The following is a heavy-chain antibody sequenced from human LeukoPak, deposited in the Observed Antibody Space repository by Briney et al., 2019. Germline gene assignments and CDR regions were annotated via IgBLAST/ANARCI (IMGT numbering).Heavy chain of an antibody. CDR1: GFTFGSFA. CDR3: ARASYNWVY. V-gene: IGHV3-7*01. Sequence: GGSLRLSCEASGFTFGSFAMSWVRQAPGKGLEWVANIKQDGSGKYYVDSVKGRFTISRDNAKNSLYLQMNSLRAEDTAVYYCARASYNWVYWGQGTLVTVSS. CDR2: IKQDGSGK. D-gene: IGHD5-24*01. J-gene: IGHJ4*02.